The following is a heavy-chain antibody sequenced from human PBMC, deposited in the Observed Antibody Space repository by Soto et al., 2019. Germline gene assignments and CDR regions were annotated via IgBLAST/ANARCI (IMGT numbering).Heavy chain of an antibody. V-gene: IGHV4-30-2*01. D-gene: IGHD2-2*01. J-gene: IGHJ5*02. CDR2: IFHGGST. CDR1: GAPITCGDYS. CDR3: ARGRVVVPAAVMFNCLDP. Sequence: SETLSLTCAISGAPITCGDYSWNWIRRPPGKGLEWIGYIFHGGSTYYNPSLRSRVTISVDRSRTQFSLKMSSVTAADTAVYYCARGRVVVPAAVMFNCLDPWGQGALVTVSS.